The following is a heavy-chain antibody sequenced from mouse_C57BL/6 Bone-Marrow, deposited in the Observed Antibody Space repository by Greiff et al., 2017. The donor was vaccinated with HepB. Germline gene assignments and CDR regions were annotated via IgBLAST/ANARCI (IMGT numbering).Heavy chain of an antibody. V-gene: IGHV5-17*01. CDR3: ARGDYYGSTLYYFDY. CDR2: ISSGSSTI. CDR1: GFTFSDYG. D-gene: IGHD1-1*01. J-gene: IGHJ2*01. Sequence: EVQRVESGGGLVKPGGSLKLSCAASGFTFSDYGMHWVRQAPEKGLEWVAYISSGSSTIYYADTVKGRFTISRDNAKNTLFLQMTSLRSEDTAMYYCARGDYYGSTLYYFDYWGQGTTLTVSS.